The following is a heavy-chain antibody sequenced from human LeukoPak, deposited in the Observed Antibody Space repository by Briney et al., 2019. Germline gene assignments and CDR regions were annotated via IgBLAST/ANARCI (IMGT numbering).Heavy chain of an antibody. CDR2: TIPVLGVA. V-gene: IGHV1-69*02. D-gene: IGHD1-26*01. CDR1: GGTFSSYT. Sequence: SVKVSCKAPGGTFSSYTITWLRQAPGLSLEWLGRTIPVLGVANYARKIQDRVTITADKSTSTAYMELSSLRSEDTAVYYCAGGRTGSYFSAFDIWGQGTMVTVSS. J-gene: IGHJ3*02. CDR3: AGGRTGSYFSAFDI.